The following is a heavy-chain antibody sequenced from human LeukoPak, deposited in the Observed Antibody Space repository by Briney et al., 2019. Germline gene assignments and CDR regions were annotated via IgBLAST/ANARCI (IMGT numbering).Heavy chain of an antibody. CDR3: ATPSSSWYRADYFDY. CDR2: INHSGST. Sequence: PSETLSLTCAGYGGSFSDYYWSWIRQPPGKGLEWIGEINHSGSTYYNPSLKSRVTISVDTSKNQFSLKLSSVTAADTAVYYCATPSSSWYRADYFDYWGQGTLVTVSS. J-gene: IGHJ4*02. CDR1: GGSFSDYY. D-gene: IGHD6-13*01. V-gene: IGHV4-34*01.